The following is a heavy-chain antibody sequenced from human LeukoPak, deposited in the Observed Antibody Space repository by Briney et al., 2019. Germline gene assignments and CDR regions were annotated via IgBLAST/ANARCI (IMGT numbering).Heavy chain of an antibody. CDR3: AKAFGPNLPPEREGAFDI. V-gene: IGHV3-33*06. D-gene: IGHD3-16*01. CDR2: IWYDGSNK. J-gene: IGHJ3*02. Sequence: GRSLRLSCAASGFTFSSYGMHWVRQAPGKGLEWVAVIWYDGSNKYYADSVKGRFTISRDNSKNTLYLQMNSLRAEDTAVYYCAKAFGPNLPPEREGAFDIWGQGTMVTVSS. CDR1: GFTFSSYG.